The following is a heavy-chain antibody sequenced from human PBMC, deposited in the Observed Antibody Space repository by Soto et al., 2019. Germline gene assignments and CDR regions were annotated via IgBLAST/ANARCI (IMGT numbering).Heavy chain of an antibody. CDR1: GYTFTSYG. D-gene: IGHD6-19*01. Sequence: GASVKVSCKASGYTFTSYGISWVRQAPGQGLEWMGWISAYNGNTNYAQKLQGRVTMTTDTSTSTAYMELRSLRSDDTAVYYCASGSSSGWSYYYYYGMDVWGQGTTVTVSS. J-gene: IGHJ6*02. CDR2: ISAYNGNT. V-gene: IGHV1-18*01. CDR3: ASGSSSGWSYYYYYGMDV.